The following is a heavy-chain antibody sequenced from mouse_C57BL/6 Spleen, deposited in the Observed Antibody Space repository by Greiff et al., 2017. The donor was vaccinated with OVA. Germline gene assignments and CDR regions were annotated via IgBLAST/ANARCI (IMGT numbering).Heavy chain of an antibody. Sequence: QVQLQQSGPELVKPGASVKISCKASGYAFSSSWMNWVKQRPGKGLEWIGRIYPGDGDTNYNGKFKGKATLTADKSSSTAYMQRSSLTSEDSAVYFCARMYYGSAWFAYWGQGTLVTVSA. CDR2: IYPGDGDT. V-gene: IGHV1-82*01. CDR1: GYAFSSSW. J-gene: IGHJ3*01. D-gene: IGHD1-1*01. CDR3: ARMYYGSAWFAY.